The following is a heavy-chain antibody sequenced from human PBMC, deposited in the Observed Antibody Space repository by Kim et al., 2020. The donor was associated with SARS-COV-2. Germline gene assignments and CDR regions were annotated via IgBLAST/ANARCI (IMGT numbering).Heavy chain of an antibody. CDR2: GYYDGST. D-gene: IGHD3-22*01. Sequence: SETLSLTCTVSGVSTSSNSYYWGWVRQPPGKGLEWIGSGYYDGSTYYNPSLTSRVTISVDTSKNYFSLMLTSVAAADTAVYYCASHLISYYYDSSGYLVAASYGGDVWRRGTTLTVSS. CDR1: GVSTSSNSYY. V-gene: IGHV4-39*02. CDR3: ASHLISYYYDSSGYLVAASYGGDV. J-gene: IGHJ6*02.